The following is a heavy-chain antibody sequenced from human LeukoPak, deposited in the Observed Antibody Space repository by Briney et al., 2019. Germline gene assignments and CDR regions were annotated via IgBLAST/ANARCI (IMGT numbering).Heavy chain of an antibody. D-gene: IGHD4-17*01. CDR3: AWGRQNYGVSPY. CDR2: LYYGVST. CDR1: GFTVSGDY. V-gene: IGHV3-53*01. Sequence: GGSLRLSCVVSGFTVSGDYISWVRQAPGRGLEWVSVLYYGVSTFCKDSVKGRFTTSGDNFKNTVYLQMNSLRAEDTAVYYCAWGRQNYGVSPYWGQGTLVTVSS. J-gene: IGHJ4*02.